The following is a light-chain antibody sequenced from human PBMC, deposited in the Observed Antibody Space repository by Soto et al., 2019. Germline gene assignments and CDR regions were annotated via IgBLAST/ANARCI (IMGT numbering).Light chain of an antibody. CDR3: KQYGRSPYN. CDR1: QSVSSSY. CDR2: DAS. Sequence: EIVLTQSPATLSLSPGERATLSCGASQSVSSSYLAWYQQKPRLAPRLLIYDASSRDTGIPDRFSGSGSGTDFTLTISRLEPEDCAVYYCKQYGRSPYNFGQVTKLEIK. J-gene: IGKJ2*01. V-gene: IGKV3D-20*01.